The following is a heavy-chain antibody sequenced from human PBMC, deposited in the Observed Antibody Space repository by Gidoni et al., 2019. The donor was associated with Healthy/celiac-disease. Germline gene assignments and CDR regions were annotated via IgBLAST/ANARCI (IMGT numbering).Heavy chain of an antibody. J-gene: IGHJ4*02. Sequence: QLQLQESGPGLVKPSETLSPTCTVSGGSISSSSYYWGWIRQPPGKGLEWIGSIYYSGSTYYNPSLKSRVTISVDTSKNQFSLKLSSVTAADTAVYYCARHMNGRFDYWGQGTLVTVSS. CDR2: IYYSGST. CDR3: ARHMNGRFDY. D-gene: IGHD2-8*01. V-gene: IGHV4-39*01. CDR1: GGSISSSSYY.